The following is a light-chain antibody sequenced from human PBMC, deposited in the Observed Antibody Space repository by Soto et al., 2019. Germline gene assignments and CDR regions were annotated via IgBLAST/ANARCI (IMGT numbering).Light chain of an antibody. J-gene: IGKJ1*01. CDR2: DVS. CDR3: MQSIHLPPG. CDR1: QSLLHGDGRTY. Sequence: DIGMTQSPLFLSVTSGQPASISCRSSQSLLHGDGRTYLYWYLQRPGQPPQLLIYDVSSLFSGVPNRFSGSGSGTEFTLKISRVEAEDVGVYYCMQSIHLPPGFGQGTKVDIK. V-gene: IGKV2-29*03.